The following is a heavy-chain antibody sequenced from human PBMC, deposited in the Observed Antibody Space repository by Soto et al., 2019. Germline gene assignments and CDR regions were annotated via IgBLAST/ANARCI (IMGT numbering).Heavy chain of an antibody. V-gene: IGHV4-61*08. CDR2: IYYSGST. CDR1: GGSISSGGYY. J-gene: IGHJ5*02. Sequence: SETLSLTCTVSGGSISSGGYYWSWIRQHPGKGLEWIGYIYYSGSTNYNPSLKSRVTISVDTSKNQFSLKLSSVTAADTAVYYCARAHSSSWTSSGEWFDPWGQGTLVTVSS. D-gene: IGHD6-13*01. CDR3: ARAHSSSWTSSGEWFDP.